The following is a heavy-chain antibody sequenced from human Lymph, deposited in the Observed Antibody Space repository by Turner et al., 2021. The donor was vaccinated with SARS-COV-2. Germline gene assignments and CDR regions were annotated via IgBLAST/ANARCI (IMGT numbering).Heavy chain of an antibody. CDR2: INWSGGSI. V-gene: IGHV3-9*01. J-gene: IGHJ4*02. Sequence: EVQLMESGGGLVQPGRSLRLSCEASGFTFDDYAMHWVRQAPGKGLEWVSGINWSGGSIAYADSVKGRFTISRDNPKNSLYLQMNSLRAEDTAFYYCAKDLAGTYYSSFDYWGQGTLVTVSS. D-gene: IGHD1-26*01. CDR1: GFTFDDYA. CDR3: AKDLAGTYYSSFDY.